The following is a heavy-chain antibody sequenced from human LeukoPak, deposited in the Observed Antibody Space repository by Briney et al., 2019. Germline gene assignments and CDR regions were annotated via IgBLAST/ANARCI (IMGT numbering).Heavy chain of an antibody. CDR3: ARQAHCTSDLCYPFDY. Sequence: SETLSLTCTVSGGSISGYYWSWIRQPPGKGLEWIGYIHYSGSTNYNPSLKSRVTISADTTKNQFPLKLSSVTAADTAVYYCARQAHCTSDLCYPFDYWGQGTLVTASS. CDR2: IHYSGST. V-gene: IGHV4-59*08. J-gene: IGHJ4*02. CDR1: GGSISGYY. D-gene: IGHD2-8*01.